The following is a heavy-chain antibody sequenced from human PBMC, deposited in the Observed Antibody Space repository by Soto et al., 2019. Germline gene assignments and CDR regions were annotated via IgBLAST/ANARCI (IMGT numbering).Heavy chain of an antibody. J-gene: IGHJ4*02. CDR1: GYTFTSYG. CDR2: ISAYNGNT. V-gene: IGHV1-18*01. D-gene: IGHD6-13*01. Sequence: ASVKVSCKASGYTFTSYGISWVRQAPGQGLEWMGWISAYNGNTNYAQKLQGRVTMTTDTSTSTAYMELRSLRSDDTAVYYCASWNLGIAAAGRKYYFDYWGQGTLVTVSS. CDR3: ASWNLGIAAAGRKYYFDY.